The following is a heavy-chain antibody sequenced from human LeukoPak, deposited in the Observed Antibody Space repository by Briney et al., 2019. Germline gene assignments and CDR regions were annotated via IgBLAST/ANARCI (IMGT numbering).Heavy chain of an antibody. V-gene: IGHV4-30-4*01. CDR3: ARVLAAHSSSWSITRADYYYYGMDV. J-gene: IGHJ6*02. CDR2: IYYSGST. CDR1: GGSISSGDYY. D-gene: IGHD6-13*01. Sequence: SETLSLTCTVSGGSISSGDYYWSWIRQPPGKGLEWIGYIYYSGSTYYNPSLKSRVAISVDTSKNQFSLKLSSVTAADTAVYYCARVLAAHSSSWSITRADYYYYGMDVWGQGTTVTVSS.